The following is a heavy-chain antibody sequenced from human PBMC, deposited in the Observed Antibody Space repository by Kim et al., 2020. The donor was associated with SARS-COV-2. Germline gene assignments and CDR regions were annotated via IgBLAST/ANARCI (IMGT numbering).Heavy chain of an antibody. CDR1: GFTFSSYG. J-gene: IGHJ3*02. V-gene: IGHV3-33*06. D-gene: IGHD6-19*01. CDR2: IWYDGSNK. Sequence: GGSLRLSCAASGFTFSSYGMHWVRQAPGKGLEWVAVIWYDGSNKYYADSVKGRFTISRDNSKNTLYLKMNSLRAEDTAVYYCAKEITPITEILRYSSGWYDAFDIWGQGTMVTVS. CDR3: AKEITPITEILRYSSGWYDAFDI.